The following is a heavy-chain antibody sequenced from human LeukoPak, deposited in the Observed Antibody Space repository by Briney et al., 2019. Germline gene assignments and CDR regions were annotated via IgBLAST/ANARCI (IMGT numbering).Heavy chain of an antibody. J-gene: IGHJ4*02. CDR3: AIGLAYGSSPGYFDY. V-gene: IGHV1-24*01. CDR2: FDPEDGET. Sequence: GASVKVSCKVSGYTLTELPMHWVRQAPGKGLEWMGGFDPEDGETIYAQKFQGRVTMTEDTSTDTAYMELSGLRSEDTAVYYCAIGLAYGSSPGYFDYWGQGTLVTVSS. CDR1: GYTLTELP. D-gene: IGHD6-6*01.